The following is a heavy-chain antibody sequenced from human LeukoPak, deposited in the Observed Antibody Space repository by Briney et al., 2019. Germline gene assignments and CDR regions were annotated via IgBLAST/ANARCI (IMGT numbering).Heavy chain of an antibody. V-gene: IGHV3-30-3*01. CDR2: ISYDGSNK. CDR1: GFTFSSYA. Sequence: GGSLRLSRAASGFTFSSYAMHWVRQAPGKGLEWVAVISYDGSNKYYADSVKGRFTISRDNSKNTLYLQMNSLRAEDTAVYYCASSYYGSGNPENWFDPWGQGTLVTVSS. CDR3: ASSYYGSGNPENWFDP. D-gene: IGHD3-10*01. J-gene: IGHJ5*02.